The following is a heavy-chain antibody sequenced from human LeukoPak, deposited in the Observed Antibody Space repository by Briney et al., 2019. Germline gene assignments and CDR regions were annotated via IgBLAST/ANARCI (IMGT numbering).Heavy chain of an antibody. CDR1: GFTFSSYE. V-gene: IGHV3-48*03. J-gene: IGHJ4*02. CDR3: ARAAVAGKRTTYFDY. CDR2: ISSCGSTI. D-gene: IGHD6-19*01. Sequence: GGSLRLSCAASGFTFSSYEMNWVRQAPGRGLEWVSYISSCGSTIYYADSVKGRFTISRDNAKNSLYLQMNSPRAEDTAVYYCARAAVAGKRTTYFDYWGQGTLVTVSS.